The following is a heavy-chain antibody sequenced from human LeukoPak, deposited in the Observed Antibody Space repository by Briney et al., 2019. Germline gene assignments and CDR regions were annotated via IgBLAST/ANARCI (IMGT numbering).Heavy chain of an antibody. CDR2: INPNSGGT. Sequence: ASVKVSCKASGYTFTGYYMHWVRQAPGQGLEWMGWINPNSGGTNYAQKFQGRVTMTRDTSISTAHMELSRLRSDDTAVYYCARAVGIRYFDWLSAYYFDYWGQGTLVTVSS. J-gene: IGHJ4*02. V-gene: IGHV1-2*02. CDR1: GYTFTGYY. D-gene: IGHD3-9*01. CDR3: ARAVGIRYFDWLSAYYFDY.